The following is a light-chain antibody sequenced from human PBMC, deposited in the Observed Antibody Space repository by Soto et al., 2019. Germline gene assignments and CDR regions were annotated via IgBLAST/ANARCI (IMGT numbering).Light chain of an antibody. CDR3: QHYGETPIT. J-gene: IGKJ5*01. V-gene: IGKV3-20*01. CDR2: GAS. Sequence: EIVLTQSPGTLSLSPGGRATLSCRASQSVSRRLAWYQHRPGQSPRLLISGASMRASCVPVRFSGSGSGTDFTLTISRLEPEDFAVYYCQHYGETPITFGLGTRLEV. CDR1: QSVSRR.